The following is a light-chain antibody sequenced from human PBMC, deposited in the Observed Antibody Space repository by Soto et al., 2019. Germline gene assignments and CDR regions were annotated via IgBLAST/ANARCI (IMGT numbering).Light chain of an antibody. CDR2: DVS. CDR1: TSDVGAYNY. CDR3: SSYSSISYVI. J-gene: IGLJ2*01. Sequence: QSVLTQPASVSGSPGQSITISCTGTTSDVGAYNYVSWYQQHPGEAPRLMIYDVSYRPSGVSNRFSGSKSGNTASLTISGLRAEDDADYYCSSYSSISYVIFGGGTQLTVL. V-gene: IGLV2-14*01.